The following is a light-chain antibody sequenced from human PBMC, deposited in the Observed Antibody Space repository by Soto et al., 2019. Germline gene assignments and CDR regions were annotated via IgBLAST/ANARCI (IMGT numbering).Light chain of an antibody. Sequence: DIQMTQSPSSVSASVGDRLTITCRASRDISNSLAWYQQTPGKAPKLLLRGASSLHRGVPSRFSGGGAGTEFTLTISSLQPEDFATYYCQQTSDFPRTFRQGTKVHVK. CDR2: GAS. J-gene: IGKJ1*01. V-gene: IGKV1-12*01. CDR1: RDISNS. CDR3: QQTSDFPRT.